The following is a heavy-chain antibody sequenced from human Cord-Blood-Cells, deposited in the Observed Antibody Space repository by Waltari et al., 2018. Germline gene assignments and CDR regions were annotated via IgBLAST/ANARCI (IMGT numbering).Heavy chain of an antibody. CDR2: INAGNGNT. D-gene: IGHD1-1*01. Sequence: QVQLVQSGAEVKKPGASVKVSCKASGYTFTSYAMHWVRQAPGQRLEWMGWINAGNGNTKYSQKFQGRVTITRDTSASTAYMELSSLRSEDTAVYYCARGRSWNDVAFDIGGQGTMVTVSS. CDR1: GYTFTSYA. V-gene: IGHV1-3*01. J-gene: IGHJ3*02. CDR3: ARGRSWNDVAFDI.